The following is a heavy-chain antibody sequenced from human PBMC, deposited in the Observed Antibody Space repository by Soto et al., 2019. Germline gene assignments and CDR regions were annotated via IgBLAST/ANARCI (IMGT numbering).Heavy chain of an antibody. CDR1: GGSISSSSYY. V-gene: IGHV4-39*01. J-gene: IGHJ4*02. Sequence: SETLSLTCTVSGGSISSSSYYWGWIRQPPGQGLEWIGSIYYSGSTYYNPSLKSRVTISVDTSKNQFSLKLSSVTAADTAVYYCARIAAAGGGVDYWGQGTLVTVSS. CDR3: ARIAAAGGGVDY. D-gene: IGHD6-13*01. CDR2: IYYSGST.